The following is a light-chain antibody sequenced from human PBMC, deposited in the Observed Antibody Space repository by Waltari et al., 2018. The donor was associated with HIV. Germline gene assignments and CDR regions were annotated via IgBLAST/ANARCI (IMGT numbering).Light chain of an antibody. CDR2: DDN. V-gene: IGLV1-40*01. J-gene: IGLJ2*01. CDR3: QSYDSGLSASV. CDR1: SSNLRAGHD. Sequence: QSVLTQPPSVSGAPGPRVPISCTCNSSNLRAGHDVTWYRHELGRAPKLLILDDNDRPSGIPDRFSGSKSGASASLAITGLQTEDEAHYYCQSYDSGLSASVFGGGTEVTVL.